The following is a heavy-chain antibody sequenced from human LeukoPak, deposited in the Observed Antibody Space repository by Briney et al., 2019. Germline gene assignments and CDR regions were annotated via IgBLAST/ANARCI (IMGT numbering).Heavy chain of an antibody. CDR2: IKQDGSEK. D-gene: IGHD3-16*01. CDR3: CRAGGPNYDYVWVSYTTIDY. J-gene: IGHJ4*01. CDR1: SFILRTYW. Sequence: VGSLRLSSAASSFILRTYWMSWVRQAPGKGLEWVANIKQDGSEKYYVAPVKGRFTISRDNAKNSLYLQMNSLRAEDTAVYYCCRAGGPNYDYVWVSYTTIDYWGHRNLGSVSS. V-gene: IGHV3-7*05.